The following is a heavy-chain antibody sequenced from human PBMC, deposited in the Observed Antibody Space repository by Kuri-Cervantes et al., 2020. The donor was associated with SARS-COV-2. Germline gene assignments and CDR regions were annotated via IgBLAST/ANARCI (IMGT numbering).Heavy chain of an antibody. D-gene: IGHD3-3*01. CDR3: TRDDFWSGYSNY. CDR1: GCIFSNAW. V-gene: IGHV3-15*01. J-gene: IGHJ4*02. CDR2: IKSKTDGGTT. Sequence: GESLKISDAASGCIFSNAWMSWVRQAPGKGLELVVRIKSKTDGGTTDYAAPVKGRVTISRDDSKSIAYLQMNSLKTENTAVYYGTRDDFWSGYSNYWGQGTLVTVSS.